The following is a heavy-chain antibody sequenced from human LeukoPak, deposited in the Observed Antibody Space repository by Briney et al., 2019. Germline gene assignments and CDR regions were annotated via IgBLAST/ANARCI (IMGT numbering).Heavy chain of an antibody. V-gene: IGHV6-1*01. CDR2: TYYRSKWYN. CDR3: ASFTMTSDLFDY. CDR1: GDSVSSNRAA. J-gene: IGHJ4*02. Sequence: SQTLSLTCAISGDSVSSNRAAWNWIRQSPSRGLEWLGRTYYRSKWYNDYAPSVKSRMIINPDTSKNQFSLQLSSVTAADTAVYYCASFTMTSDLFDYWGQGTLVTVSS. D-gene: IGHD3-22*01.